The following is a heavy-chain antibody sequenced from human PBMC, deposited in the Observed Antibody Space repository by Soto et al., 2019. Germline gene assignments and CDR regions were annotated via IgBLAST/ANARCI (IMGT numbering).Heavy chain of an antibody. J-gene: IGHJ3*02. Sequence: GASVKVSCKASGGTFSSYAISWVRQAPGQGLEWMGGIIPIFGTANYAQKFQGRVTITADESTSTAYMELSNLRSEDTAVYYCARIVARAFDIWGQGTMVTVSS. CDR2: IIPIFGTA. V-gene: IGHV1-69*13. CDR3: ARIVARAFDI. D-gene: IGHD3-22*01. CDR1: GGTFSSYA.